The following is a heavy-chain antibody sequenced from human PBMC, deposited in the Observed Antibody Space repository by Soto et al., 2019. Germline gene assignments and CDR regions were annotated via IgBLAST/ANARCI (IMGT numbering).Heavy chain of an antibody. J-gene: IGHJ4*02. D-gene: IGHD3-22*01. CDR1: GGSVSSGIHY. Sequence: SETLSLTCTVSGGSVSSGIHYWSWIRQHPGKGLEWIGYIYYSGTTYYNPSLKSRVTISVDTSKNQFSLKLSSVTAADTAVYYCARAIYYEYYFDYWGQGTLVTVSS. CDR3: ARAIYYEYYFDY. CDR2: IYYSGTT. V-gene: IGHV4-31*03.